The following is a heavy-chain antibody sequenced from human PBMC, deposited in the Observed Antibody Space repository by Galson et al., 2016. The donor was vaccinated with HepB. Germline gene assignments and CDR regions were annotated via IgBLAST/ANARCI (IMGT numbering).Heavy chain of an antibody. CDR1: GYSFTGYY. V-gene: IGHV1-46*03. D-gene: IGHD5-12*01. CDR3: ARVKWLRSPFDM. J-gene: IGHJ3*02. Sequence: SVKVSCKASGYSFTGYYMHWVRQAPGQGLEWMGMINPSGGSTTYTQKFLGRVTMTRDMSTSTVYMELRSLRSEDTAVYYGARVKWLRSPFDMWGQGTMVTVSS. CDR2: INPSGGST.